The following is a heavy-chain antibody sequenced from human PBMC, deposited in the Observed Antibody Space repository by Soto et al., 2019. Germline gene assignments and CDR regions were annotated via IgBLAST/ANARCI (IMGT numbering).Heavy chain of an antibody. D-gene: IGHD4-17*01. CDR2: INHSGST. CDR3: AASTPYGDFDY. Sequence: SETLSLTCAVYGGSFSGYYWSWIRQPPGKGLEWIGEINHSGSTNYNPSLKSRVTISVDTSKNQFSLKLSSVTAADTAVYYCAASTPYGDFDYWGQGTLVTVSS. CDR1: GGSFSGYY. J-gene: IGHJ4*02. V-gene: IGHV4-34*01.